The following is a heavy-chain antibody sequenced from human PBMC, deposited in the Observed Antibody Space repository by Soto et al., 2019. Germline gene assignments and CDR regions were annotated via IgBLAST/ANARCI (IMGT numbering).Heavy chain of an antibody. Sequence: GESLKISCNGSGYSFTIYCISLVLQMPGKGLEWMGRIDPSDSYTNYSPSFQGHVTISADKSISTAYLQWSSLKASDTAMYYCARQGQWLVQESWFDPWGQGTLVTVSS. CDR3: ARQGQWLVQESWFDP. CDR2: IDPSDSYT. D-gene: IGHD6-19*01. V-gene: IGHV5-10-1*01. CDR1: GYSFTIYC. J-gene: IGHJ5*02.